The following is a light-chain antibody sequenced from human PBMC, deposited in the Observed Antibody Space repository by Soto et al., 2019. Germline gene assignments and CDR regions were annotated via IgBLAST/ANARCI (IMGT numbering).Light chain of an antibody. V-gene: IGLV2-11*01. J-gene: IGLJ2*01. Sequence: QSALTQPRSVSGSPGQSVTISCTGTSSDVGGYNYVSWYQQHPGKAPKLMIYDVSQRPSGVPDRFSGSKSGNTASLTISGFQAEDEADYYCCSYAGTFLVFGGGTKLTVL. CDR3: CSYAGTFLV. CDR2: DVS. CDR1: SSDVGGYNY.